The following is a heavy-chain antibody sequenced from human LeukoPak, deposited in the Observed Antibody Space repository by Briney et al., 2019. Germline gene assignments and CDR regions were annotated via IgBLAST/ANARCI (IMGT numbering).Heavy chain of an antibody. V-gene: IGHV4-39*01. J-gene: IGHJ4*02. CDR1: GGSIISSSYY. CDR3: ARGGEMATTPYYFDY. CDR2: IYYSGDT. Sequence: PSETLSLTCTVSGGSIISSSYYWGWIRQPPGKGLEWIGSIYYSGDTYYNPSLKSRVTTSVDTSKSQFSLKLSSVTAADTAVYYCARGGEMATTPYYFDYWGQGTLVTVSS. D-gene: IGHD5-24*01.